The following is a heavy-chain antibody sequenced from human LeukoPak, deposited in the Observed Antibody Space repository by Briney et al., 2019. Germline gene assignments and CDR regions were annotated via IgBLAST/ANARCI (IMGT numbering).Heavy chain of an antibody. D-gene: IGHD1-14*01. J-gene: IGHJ6*03. CDR3: ARERPDYYYYMDV. V-gene: IGHV3-11*04. CDR1: GFTFSDYY. Sequence: SGGSLRLSCAASGFTFSDYYMSWIRQAPGKGLEWVSYISSSGSTIYYADSVKGRFTISRDNAKNSLYLQMNSPRAEDTAVYYCARERPDYYYYMDVWGKGTTVTVSS. CDR2: ISSSGSTI.